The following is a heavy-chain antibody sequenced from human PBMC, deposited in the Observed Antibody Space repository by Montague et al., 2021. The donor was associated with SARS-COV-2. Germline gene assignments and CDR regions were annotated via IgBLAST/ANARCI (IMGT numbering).Heavy chain of an antibody. Sequence: SETLSLTCAVSGGSISSTNYYWVWVRPPPGLGLEWIGGICYDAPTYYTPSLESRLTMSVDTSQNQVSLKVKSLTAADTAVYSCVGLGVVIGGHYPLHVDDWGQGTLVTVSP. V-gene: IGHV4-39*01. CDR1: GGSISSTNYY. J-gene: IGHJ4*02. CDR2: ICYDAPT. CDR3: VGLGVVIGGHYPLHVDD. D-gene: IGHD3-3*01.